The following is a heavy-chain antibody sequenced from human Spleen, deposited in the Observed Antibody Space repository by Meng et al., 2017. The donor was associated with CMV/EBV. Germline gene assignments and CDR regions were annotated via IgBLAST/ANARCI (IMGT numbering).Heavy chain of an antibody. Sequence: LALRCAVSGGSISRSFWSWIRQPPGKGLEWIGYIAYGGDITYSPSLKSRVSISVDTSRFSLKLSSVTAADTAVYYCARAPTLVAAFDFWGQGALVTVSS. V-gene: IGHV4-59*01. J-gene: IGHJ4*02. D-gene: IGHD2-15*01. CDR3: ARAPTLVAAFDF. CDR2: IAYGGDI. CDR1: GGSISRSF.